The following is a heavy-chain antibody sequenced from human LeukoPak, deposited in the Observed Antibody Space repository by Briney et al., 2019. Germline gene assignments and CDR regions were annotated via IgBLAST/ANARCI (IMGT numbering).Heavy chain of an antibody. Sequence: ASVEVSCKASGYTFTGYYMHWVRQAPGQGLEWMGWINPNSGGTNYAQKFQGRVTMTRDTSISTAYMELSRLRSDDTAVYYCARVGDSSGYYVWYFDYWGQGTLVTVSS. CDR1: GYTFTGYY. CDR2: INPNSGGT. CDR3: ARVGDSSGYYVWYFDY. D-gene: IGHD3-22*01. V-gene: IGHV1-2*02. J-gene: IGHJ4*02.